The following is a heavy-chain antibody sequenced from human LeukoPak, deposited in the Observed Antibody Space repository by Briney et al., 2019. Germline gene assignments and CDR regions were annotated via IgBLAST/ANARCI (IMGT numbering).Heavy chain of an antibody. Sequence: SETLSLTCAVSGGSISNTNWGSWVRQPPGKGLEWIGEISHSGNTNYNPSLKSRVAISVDNSKNQFSLKMTSVTAADTAVYYCARSGERGTSAEYFHHWGQGALVTVSS. V-gene: IGHV4-4*02. CDR3: ARSGERGTSAEYFHH. J-gene: IGHJ1*01. CDR1: GGSISNTNW. D-gene: IGHD2-2*01. CDR2: ISHSGNT.